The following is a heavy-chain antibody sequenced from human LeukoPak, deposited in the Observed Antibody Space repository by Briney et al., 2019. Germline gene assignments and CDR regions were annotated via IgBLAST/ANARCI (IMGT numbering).Heavy chain of an antibody. CDR2: IKQAGSEK. D-gene: IGHD3-22*01. J-gene: IGHJ4*02. CDR3: ARDPLTYDSSGSYFY. Sequence: PVGSLRLSCAASGFTFSSYLMSWVRQAPGKGLEWVANIKQAGSEKYYVDSVKGRFTISRDNAKNSLYLQMNSLRAEDTAVYYCARDPLTYDSSGSYFYWGQGTLVTVSS. V-gene: IGHV3-7*03. CDR1: GFTFSSYL.